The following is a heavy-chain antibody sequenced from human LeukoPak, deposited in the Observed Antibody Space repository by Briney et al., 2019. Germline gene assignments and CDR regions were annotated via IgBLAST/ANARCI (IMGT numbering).Heavy chain of an antibody. CDR2: SSAYIGKV. Sequence: AGVNVSSMPSRYTFTSYVLSWVRQAPGRGGGCMGCSSAYIGKVNYAQKLQGRVTMTTDTSTSTAYMELRSLRSDDTAVYYCARLSGYSSQTFDYWGQGTLVTVSS. V-gene: IGHV1-18*01. D-gene: IGHD6-13*01. CDR3: ARLSGYSSQTFDY. J-gene: IGHJ4*02. CDR1: RYTFTSYV.